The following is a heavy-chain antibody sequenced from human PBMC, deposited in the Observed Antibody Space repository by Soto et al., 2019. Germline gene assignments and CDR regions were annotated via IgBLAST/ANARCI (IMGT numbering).Heavy chain of an antibody. D-gene: IGHD2-21*01. Sequence: QITLKESGPTLVKPTQTLTLTCMFSGFSLTTSGAAVAWIRQSPGKALEWLALIYWDDDKRYNPSLKSRLTITKDTSKNQVVLTMTYMDPVDTGTYYCAHRPVVVGAYYFDYWGQGTLVTVSS. CDR1: GFSLTTSGAA. CDR3: AHRPVVVGAYYFDY. J-gene: IGHJ4*02. V-gene: IGHV2-5*02. CDR2: IYWDDDK.